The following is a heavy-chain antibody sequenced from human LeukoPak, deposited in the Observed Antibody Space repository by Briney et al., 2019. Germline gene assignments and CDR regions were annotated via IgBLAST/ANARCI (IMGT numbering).Heavy chain of an antibody. CDR2: INSDGSST. Sequence: GGSLRLSCAASGFTLGSYWMHWVRQAPGKGLVWVSRINSDGSSTRYADTVKGRFTISRDNAKNTLYLQMNSLRAEDTAVYYCARDSDFVPTSDAFDIWGQGTMVTVSS. V-gene: IGHV3-74*01. J-gene: IGHJ3*02. D-gene: IGHD2-8*01. CDR3: ARDSDFVPTSDAFDI. CDR1: GFTLGSYW.